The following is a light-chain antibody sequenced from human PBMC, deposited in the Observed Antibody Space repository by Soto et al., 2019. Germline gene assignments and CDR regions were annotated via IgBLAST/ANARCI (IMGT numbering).Light chain of an antibody. J-gene: IGLJ3*02. CDR2: GNS. CDR3: QSYDTSLSGSV. Sequence: QAVVTQPPSVSGAPGQRVTISCTGSSSNTGAGYDVHWYQQLPGTAPKLLIYGNSNRPSGVPDRFSGSKSGTSASLAINGLQAEDEADYYCQSYDTSLSGSVFGGGTKVTVL. CDR1: SSNTGAGYD. V-gene: IGLV1-40*01.